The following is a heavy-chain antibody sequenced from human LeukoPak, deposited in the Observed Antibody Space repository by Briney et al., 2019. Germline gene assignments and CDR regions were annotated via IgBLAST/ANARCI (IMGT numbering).Heavy chain of an antibody. V-gene: IGHV3-23*01. Sequence: PGGSLRLSCAASGFTFSSYAMSWVRQAPGKGLEWVSAISGSGGSTYYADSVKGRFTVSRDNSKNTLYLQMNSLRAEDTAVYYCAKGSYPAYYFDYWGQGTLVTVSS. D-gene: IGHD1-26*01. J-gene: IGHJ4*02. CDR2: ISGSGGST. CDR1: GFTFSSYA. CDR3: AKGSYPAYYFDY.